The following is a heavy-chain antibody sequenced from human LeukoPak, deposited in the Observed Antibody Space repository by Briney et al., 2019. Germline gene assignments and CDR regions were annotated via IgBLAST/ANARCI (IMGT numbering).Heavy chain of an antibody. D-gene: IGHD2-15*01. CDR2: ISYDGSNK. CDR1: GFTFSTFA. V-gene: IGHV3-30*07. Sequence: GGSLRLSCAASGFTFSTFAMHWVRQAPGKGLEWLAVISYDGSNKYYADSVKGRFTISRDNAKNSLYLQMNSLRAEDTAVYYCARALGGGTYYYYYMDVWGKGTTVTVSS. CDR3: ARALGGGTYYYYYMDV. J-gene: IGHJ6*03.